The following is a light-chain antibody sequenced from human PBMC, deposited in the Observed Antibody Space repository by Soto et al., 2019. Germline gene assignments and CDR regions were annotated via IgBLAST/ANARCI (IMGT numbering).Light chain of an antibody. CDR2: AVS. CDR1: SSDIGSYNL. Sequence: QSALTQPASVSGSPGQSITVSCTGTSSDIGSYNLVSWYQHHPGKAPKLMIYAVSKRPSGVSSRFSGSKSGNTASLTISGLQAEDEADYFCCSYAGSSTLLFGGGTKSPS. J-gene: IGLJ3*02. V-gene: IGLV2-23*02. CDR3: CSYAGSSTLL.